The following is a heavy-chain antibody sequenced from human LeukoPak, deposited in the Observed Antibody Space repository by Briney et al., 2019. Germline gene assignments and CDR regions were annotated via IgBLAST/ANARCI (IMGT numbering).Heavy chain of an antibody. CDR2: IKGDGSST. Sequence: QPGGSLRLSCATSGFTFSNYWMHWVRQVPGKGLVWVSRIKGDGSSTRNADSVEGRFTISRDNAKNTLYLQMNSLRTEDTAVYYCAKDEGSEGITMIVVVIFGLDYWGQGTLVTVSS. D-gene: IGHD3-22*01. V-gene: IGHV3-74*01. CDR1: GFTFSNYW. J-gene: IGHJ4*02. CDR3: AKDEGSEGITMIVVVIFGLDY.